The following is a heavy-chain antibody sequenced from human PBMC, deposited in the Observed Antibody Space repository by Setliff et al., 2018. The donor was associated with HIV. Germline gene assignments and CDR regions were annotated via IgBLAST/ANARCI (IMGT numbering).Heavy chain of an antibody. Sequence: PGGSLRLSCAASGFTFSTYAMSWVRQAPGKGLEWVSVIHSGVSSPYYADSVKGRFTVARDNSKNTLYLQMNSLRADDTAVYYCAIIAVAGTLGYWGQGTLVTVSS. J-gene: IGHJ4*02. CDR3: AIIAVAGTLGY. CDR2: IHSGVSSP. CDR1: GFTFSTYA. D-gene: IGHD6-19*01. V-gene: IGHV3-23*03.